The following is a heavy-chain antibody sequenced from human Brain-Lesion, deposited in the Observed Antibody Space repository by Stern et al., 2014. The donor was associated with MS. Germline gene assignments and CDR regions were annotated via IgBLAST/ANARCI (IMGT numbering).Heavy chain of an antibody. CDR3: ARDQRGITIFGVVTDYYYLGMDV. CDR2: INPNTGGT. J-gene: IGHJ6*02. CDR1: GYIFTGYY. Sequence: VQLVESGAEVKKPGASVKVSCKTSGYIFTGYYIHWVRQAPGQGLEWMALINPNTGGTTYAQKFQGRVTMSRDTSISTAYVELSSLTSDDTAVYYCARDQRGITIFGVVTDYYYLGMDVWGQGTTVTVSS. V-gene: IGHV1-2*02. D-gene: IGHD3-3*01.